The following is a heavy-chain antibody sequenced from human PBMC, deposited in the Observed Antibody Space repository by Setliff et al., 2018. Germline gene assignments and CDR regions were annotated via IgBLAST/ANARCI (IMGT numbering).Heavy chain of an antibody. Sequence: PSETLSLTCAVSGYSISSDYYWGWIRQPPGKGLEWIGSMYHSGSTYYNPSLKSRVTISVDTSKNQFSLKLNYVTAADTAVYYCARGFYYYYYYYMDVWGKVTTVTVSS. J-gene: IGHJ6*03. CDR2: MYHSGST. V-gene: IGHV4-38-2*01. CDR3: ARGFYYYYYYYMDV. CDR1: GYSISSDYY.